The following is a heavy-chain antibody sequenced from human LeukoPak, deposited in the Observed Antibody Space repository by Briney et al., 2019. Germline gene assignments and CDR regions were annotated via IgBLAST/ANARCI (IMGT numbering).Heavy chain of an antibody. D-gene: IGHD3-10*01. V-gene: IGHV3-53*01. CDR1: GFTVSNKY. CDR2: IYSDGRT. CDR3: AKDDAWIRFGE. Sequence: PGGSLRLSCAASGFTVSNKYMTWVRQAPGKGLEWVSLIYSDGRTYYADSVKGRCTISRDNSKNTLYLELISLTAEDTAVYYCAKDDAWIRFGEWSQGTLVTVSS. J-gene: IGHJ4*02.